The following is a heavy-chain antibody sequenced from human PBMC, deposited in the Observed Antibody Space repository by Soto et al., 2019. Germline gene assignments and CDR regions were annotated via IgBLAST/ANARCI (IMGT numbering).Heavy chain of an antibody. V-gene: IGHV1-8*01. CDR2: MNPKSGYT. CDR3: ARAYGDLDV. D-gene: IGHD2-21*01. J-gene: IGHJ6*02. Sequence: QVQLVQSGAEVKKPGASVKVSCKASGYTFSSYDINWVRQATGQGLEWMGWMNPKSGYTGYAQKFQGRVTMTRDTSISTAYMEVSGLRSEDTAIYYCARAYGDLDVWGQGTTVTVSS. CDR1: GYTFSSYD.